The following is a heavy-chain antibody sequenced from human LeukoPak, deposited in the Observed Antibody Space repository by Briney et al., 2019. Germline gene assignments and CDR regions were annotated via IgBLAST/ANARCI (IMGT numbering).Heavy chain of an antibody. V-gene: IGHV4-30-2*01. D-gene: IGHD2-2*01. Sequence: SETLSLTCAVSSGSISSGGYSWSWIRQPPGKVLEWIADINHSGSTNYNPSLKSRVTISVDTSKNQFSLKLRSATAADTAVYYCAIPYCSSTSCYSDAFDIWGQGTMVTVSS. CDR3: AIPYCSSTSCYSDAFDI. J-gene: IGHJ3*02. CDR1: SGSISSGGYS. CDR2: INHSGST.